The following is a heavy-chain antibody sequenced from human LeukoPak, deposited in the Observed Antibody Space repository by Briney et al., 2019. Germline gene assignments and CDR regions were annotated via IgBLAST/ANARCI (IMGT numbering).Heavy chain of an antibody. V-gene: IGHV3-15*01. CDR3: TTVGITHFSYWFDP. D-gene: IGHD3-10*01. J-gene: IGHJ5*02. CDR2: IKSKSDGGTT. Sequence: GVSLRLSCAASGFTFSNAWMSWVRQAPGKGRVCVGRIKSKSDGGTTDYAAPVKGRFTISRDDSKNTLYLQMNSLKTEDTPVYYCTTVGITHFSYWFDPWGQGTLVTVSS. CDR1: GFTFSNAW.